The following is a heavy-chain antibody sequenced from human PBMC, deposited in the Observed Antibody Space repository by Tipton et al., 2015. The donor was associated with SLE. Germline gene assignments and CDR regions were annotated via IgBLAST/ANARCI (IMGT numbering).Heavy chain of an antibody. Sequence: TLSLTCTVSGGFISSGSYYWSWIRQPAGKGLEWIGYIYTSGSTNYNPSLKSRVTISVDTSKNQFSLKLSSVTAADTAVYYCAQDSYGFLFDYWGQGTLVTVSS. D-gene: IGHD5-18*01. CDR2: IYTSGST. V-gene: IGHV4-61*09. J-gene: IGHJ4*02. CDR1: GGFISSGSYY. CDR3: AQDSYGFLFDY.